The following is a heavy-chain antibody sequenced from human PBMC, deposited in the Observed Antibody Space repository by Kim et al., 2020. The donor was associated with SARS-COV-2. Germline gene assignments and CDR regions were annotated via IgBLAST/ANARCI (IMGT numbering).Heavy chain of an antibody. CDR2: TNGDGSTT. V-gene: IGHV3-74*01. J-gene: IGHJ4*02. CDR1: GFTFRTYW. Sequence: GGSLRLSCAASGFTFRTYWMHWVRQAPGKGLVWVSRTNGDGSTTNYADSVKGRFTISRDNAKNTLYLQLKSLRAEDTAIYYCARRYYDSRGYYYFDSWGQGTLVTVSS. D-gene: IGHD3-22*01. CDR3: ARRYYDSRGYYYFDS.